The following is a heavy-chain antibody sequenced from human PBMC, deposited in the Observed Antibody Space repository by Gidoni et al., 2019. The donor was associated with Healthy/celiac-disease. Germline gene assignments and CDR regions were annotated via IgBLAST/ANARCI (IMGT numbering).Heavy chain of an antibody. J-gene: IGHJ4*02. CDR3: ARLDTAMARGGDYYFDY. CDR2: IYYSGGT. V-gene: IGHV4-39*01. Sequence: SIYYSGGTYYNPSLKSRVTISVDTSKNQFSLKLSSVTAADTAVYYCARLDTAMARGGDYYFDYWGQGTLVTVSS. D-gene: IGHD5-18*01.